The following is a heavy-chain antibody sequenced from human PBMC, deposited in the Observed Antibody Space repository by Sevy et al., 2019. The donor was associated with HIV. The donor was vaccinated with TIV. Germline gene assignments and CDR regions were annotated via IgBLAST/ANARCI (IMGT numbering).Heavy chain of an antibody. V-gene: IGHV3-23*01. J-gene: IGHJ2*01. Sequence: GGSLRLSCTASGFTFSTYAMSWVRQAPGKGLEWVSGISGSASTKYYGGAAYYADSVKGGFTITGDNAKNTRYLEMNSLRDEDSDVFHCARGLLARPRGDYWYFDLWGRGTLVTVSS. CDR1: GFTFSTYA. CDR3: ARGLLARPRGDYWYFDL. D-gene: IGHD6-6*01. CDR2: ISGSASTKYYGGAA.